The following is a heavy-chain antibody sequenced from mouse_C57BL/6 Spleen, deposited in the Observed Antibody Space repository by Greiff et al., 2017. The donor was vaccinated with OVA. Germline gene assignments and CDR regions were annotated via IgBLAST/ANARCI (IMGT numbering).Heavy chain of an antibody. CDR2: INYAGSST. D-gene: IGHD1-1*01. V-gene: IGHV5-16*01. CDR3: ARDPPRIRGSSWYFDV. Sequence: EVKLQESEGGLVQPGSSMKLSCTASGFTFSDYYMAWVRQVPEKGLEWVAHINYAGSSTYYLDSLKSRFIISRDNAKNILYLQMSSLKSEDTATYYGARDPPRIRGSSWYFDVWGTGTTVTVAS. CDR1: GFTFSDYY. J-gene: IGHJ1*03.